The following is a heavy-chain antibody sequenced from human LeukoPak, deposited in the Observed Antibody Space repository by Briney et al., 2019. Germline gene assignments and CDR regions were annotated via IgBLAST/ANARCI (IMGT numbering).Heavy chain of an antibody. CDR2: ISAYNGNT. D-gene: IGHD3-9*01. J-gene: IGHJ4*02. CDR3: ARAYYDIPLSY. Sequence: ASVTVSFQASGYTFTNYGISWVRQAPGQGLEWMGWISAYNGNTNYAQKLQGRVTMTTDTSTSTAYMELRSLRSDDTAVYYCARAYYDIPLSYWGQGTLVTVSS. V-gene: IGHV1-18*01. CDR1: GYTFTNYG.